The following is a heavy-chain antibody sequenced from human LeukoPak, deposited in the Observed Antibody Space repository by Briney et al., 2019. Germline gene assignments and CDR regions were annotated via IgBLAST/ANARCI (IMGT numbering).Heavy chain of an antibody. V-gene: IGHV4-39*01. CDR1: GGSISSSSYY. J-gene: IGHJ4*02. CDR3: ARHNSNWGSY. Sequence: SETLSLTCTVSGGSISSSSYYWGWIRQPPGKGLEWIGSIYYSGSTYYNPSLKSRVTISVDTSKNQFSLKLSSVTAADTAVYYCARHNSNWGSYWGQGALVTVSS. D-gene: IGHD7-27*01. CDR2: IYYSGST.